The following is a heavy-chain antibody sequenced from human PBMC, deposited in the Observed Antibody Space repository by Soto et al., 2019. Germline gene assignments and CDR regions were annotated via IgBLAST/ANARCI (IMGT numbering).Heavy chain of an antibody. CDR3: ARGGVMVAATVFDY. Sequence: QVQLVQSGAEVKKPGSSVKVSCKASGGTFSSYAISWVRQAPGQGLEWMGGIIPIFGTANYAQKFQGRVTITAEKSTSTAYMELGSLRSEDTAVYYCARGGVMVAATVFDYWGQGTLVTVSS. V-gene: IGHV1-69*06. CDR2: IIPIFGTA. CDR1: GGTFSSYA. J-gene: IGHJ4*02. D-gene: IGHD2-15*01.